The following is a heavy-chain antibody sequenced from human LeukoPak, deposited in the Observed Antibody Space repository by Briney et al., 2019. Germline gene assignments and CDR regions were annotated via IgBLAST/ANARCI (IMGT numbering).Heavy chain of an antibody. D-gene: IGHD1-26*01. CDR2: ISYDGSNK. J-gene: IGHJ3*02. V-gene: IGHV3-30*18. CDR1: GFTFSSYG. Sequence: SGGSLRLSCAASGFTFSSYGMHWVRQAPGKGLEWVAVISYDGSNKYYADSVKGRFTISRDNSKNTLYLQMNSLRAEDTAVYYCAKDKGWELGLAAFDIWGQGTMVTVSS. CDR3: AKDKGWELGLAAFDI.